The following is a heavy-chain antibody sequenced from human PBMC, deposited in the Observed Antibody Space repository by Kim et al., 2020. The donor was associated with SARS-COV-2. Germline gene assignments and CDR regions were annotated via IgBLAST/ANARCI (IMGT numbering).Heavy chain of an antibody. D-gene: IGHD3-9*01. CDR1: GFTFSSYS. CDR2: ISSSSGFL. Sequence: GGSLRLSCEASGFTFSSYSMNWVRQAPGKGLEWVASISSSSGFLYYADSVEGRFIISRDNAKNSLYLQMDGLRAEDTAVYYCAREQPTALTYFFNGMDVGGQGTTVRVSS. V-gene: IGHV3-21*06. CDR3: AREQPTALTYFFNGMDV. J-gene: IGHJ6*02.